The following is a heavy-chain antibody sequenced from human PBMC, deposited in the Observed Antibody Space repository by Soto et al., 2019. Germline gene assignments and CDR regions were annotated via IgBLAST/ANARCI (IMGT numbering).Heavy chain of an antibody. CDR3: ARRNTIFGVVDY. Sequence: EASVKVSCKASGGTFSSYAISWVRQAPGQGLEWMGGIIPIFGTANYAQKFQGRVTITADESTSTAYMELSSLRSEDTAVYYCARRNTIFGVVDYCGQGPRVTVYS. D-gene: IGHD3-3*01. CDR1: GGTFSSYA. CDR2: IIPIFGTA. J-gene: IGHJ4*02. V-gene: IGHV1-69*13.